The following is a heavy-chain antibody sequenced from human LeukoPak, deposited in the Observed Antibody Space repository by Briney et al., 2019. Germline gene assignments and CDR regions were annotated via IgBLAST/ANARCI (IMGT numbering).Heavy chain of an antibody. J-gene: IGHJ4*02. CDR2: ISAYNGNT. CDR1: GYTFTSYG. V-gene: IGHV1-18*01. Sequence: ASVKVSCKASGYTFTSYGISWVRHAPGQGVEWMGWISAYNGNTNYAQKLQGRVTMTTDTSTSTAYMELRSLRSDDTAVYYCARMSTSTRIRGFFDYWGQGTLVTVSS. D-gene: IGHD5-12*01. CDR3: ARMSTSTRIRGFFDY.